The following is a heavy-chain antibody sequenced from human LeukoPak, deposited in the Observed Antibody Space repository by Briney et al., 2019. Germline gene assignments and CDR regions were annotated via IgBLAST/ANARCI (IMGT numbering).Heavy chain of an antibody. CDR3: ANSYDFWSGYYFDY. J-gene: IGHJ4*02. CDR2: IQFDGSSK. V-gene: IGHV3-30*02. CDR1: GFTFSNYG. D-gene: IGHD3-3*01. Sequence: GGSLRLSCTASGFTFSNYGMHWVRQAPGKGLEWVTFIQFDGSSKYYADSVRGRFIISRDDSKNTVYLQMNSLRPEDTAMYYCANSYDFWSGYYFDYWGQGTLVTVSS.